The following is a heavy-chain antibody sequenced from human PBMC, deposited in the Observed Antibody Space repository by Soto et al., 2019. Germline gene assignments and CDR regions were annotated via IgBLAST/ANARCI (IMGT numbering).Heavy chain of an antibody. CDR3: TRGGGVGVAGSAAFDM. D-gene: IGHD3-3*01. CDR1: GYPVTAYY. CDR2: INPATGAA. V-gene: IGHV1-2*02. J-gene: IGHJ3*02. Sequence: QLHLVKSGAVVKKPGASVTVSCSASGYPVTAYYMHWVRQAPGRGLEWMGGINPATGAAKYTQAFHGRVTVTTDTNSIRVFMELSGRASEGTAVFYCTRGGGVGVAGSAAFDMWGQGTLVTVSS.